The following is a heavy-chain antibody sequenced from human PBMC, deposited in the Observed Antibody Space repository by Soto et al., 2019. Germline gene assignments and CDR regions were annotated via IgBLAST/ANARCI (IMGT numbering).Heavy chain of an antibody. D-gene: IGHD3-10*02. CDR2: ISYSGDT. Sequence: SETLSLTCTVSSGSISSSSYYWGWIRQPPGKGLEWSGSISYSGDTYHNPSRKSRVTMSVDTSMNQFALRLTSVTAADTAVYYCARLVRPSTTPRTDWVDPCGHGTLVTVSS. V-gene: IGHV4-39*01. J-gene: IGHJ5*02. CDR1: SGSISSSSYY. CDR3: ARLVRPSTTPRTDWVDP.